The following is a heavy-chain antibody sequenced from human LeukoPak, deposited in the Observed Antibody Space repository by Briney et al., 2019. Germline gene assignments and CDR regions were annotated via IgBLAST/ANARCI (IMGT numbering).Heavy chain of an antibody. D-gene: IGHD3-9*01. CDR2: INNGGTTT. CDR1: GFTFSGYG. Sequence: GGSLRLSCAASGFTFSGYGMGWVRLAPGKGLEWVSGINNGGTTTYYTDSVKGRFTISRDNSKNTLCLQMNSLRAEDTAIYYCAKAVHFDRLLNSWGQGTQVTVSS. V-gene: IGHV3-23*01. J-gene: IGHJ4*02. CDR3: AKAVHFDRLLNS.